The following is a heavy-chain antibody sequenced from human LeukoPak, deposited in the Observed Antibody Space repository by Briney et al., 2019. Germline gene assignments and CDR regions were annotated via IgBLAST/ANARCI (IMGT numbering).Heavy chain of an antibody. J-gene: IGHJ4*02. V-gene: IGHV3-23*01. Sequence: GGSLGLSCAASGFTFSSYAMTWVRQAPGKGLEWVSAISGSGGSTYYADSVKGRFTISRDNSKNTLYLQMNSLRAEDTAVYYCATRRAWEQPDYWGQGTLVTVSS. CDR3: ATRRAWEQPDY. CDR2: ISGSGGST. D-gene: IGHD1-26*01. CDR1: GFTFSSYA.